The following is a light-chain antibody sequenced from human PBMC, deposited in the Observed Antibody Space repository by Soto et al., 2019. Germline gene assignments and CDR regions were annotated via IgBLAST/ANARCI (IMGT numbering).Light chain of an antibody. Sequence: DIQMTQSPSSLSASVGDRVTITCQASQDISNHLNWYQQKPGKAPKLLIYHASSLETGVPSRFSGDASGTAFTFTISSLQPEDIATYYCQQYDNIPITFGQGTRLEIK. V-gene: IGKV1-33*01. J-gene: IGKJ5*01. CDR2: HAS. CDR3: QQYDNIPIT. CDR1: QDISNH.